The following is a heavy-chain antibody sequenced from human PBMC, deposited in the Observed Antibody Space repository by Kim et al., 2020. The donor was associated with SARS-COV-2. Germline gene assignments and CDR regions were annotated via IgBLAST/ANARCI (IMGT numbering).Heavy chain of an antibody. CDR3: AKDLFMARGGVFDS. V-gene: IGHV3-30*18. Sequence: GGSLRLSCAASGFTFSNYAMHWVRQAPGKGVEWVAGLSYDGNNRYNADSVKGRFTISRDNSQNILYLQMNSLRSDDTAIYYCAKDLFMARGGVFDSWGQGTLVSVSS. CDR1: GFTFSNYA. D-gene: IGHD3-10*01. J-gene: IGHJ4*02. CDR2: LSYDGNNR.